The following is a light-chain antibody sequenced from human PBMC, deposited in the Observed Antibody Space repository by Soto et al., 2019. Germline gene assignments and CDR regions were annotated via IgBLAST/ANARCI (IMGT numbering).Light chain of an antibody. CDR1: QDINNDY. J-gene: IGKJ4*02. CDR2: GVC. CDR3: LQYVRSPVT. Sequence: EIVMTQSPGTLSLSPGERATLSCRASQDINNDYLAWYQQKPGQAPRLLIHGVCNRASGIPDRFSGSGSGTDFTFTISSMEAEDFAVYYCLQYVRSPVTFGRGTKVEIK. V-gene: IGKV3-20*01.